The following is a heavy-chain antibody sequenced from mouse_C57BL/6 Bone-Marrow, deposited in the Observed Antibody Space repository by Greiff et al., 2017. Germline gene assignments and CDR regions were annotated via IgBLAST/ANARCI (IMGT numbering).Heavy chain of an antibody. CDR1: GFNIKDDY. D-gene: IGHD1-1*01. Sequence: VQLQQSGAELVRPGASVKLSCTASGFNIKDDYMHWVKQRPEQGLEWIGWIDPENGDTEYASKFQGKATITADTSSNTAYLQLSSQTSEDTAVYYCTSYYYSSSFFDYWGQGTTLTVSS. CDR3: TSYYYSSSFFDY. CDR2: IDPENGDT. V-gene: IGHV14-4*01. J-gene: IGHJ2*01.